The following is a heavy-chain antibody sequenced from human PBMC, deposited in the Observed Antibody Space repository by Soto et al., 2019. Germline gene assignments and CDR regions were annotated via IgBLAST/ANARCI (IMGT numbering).Heavy chain of an antibody. CDR3: VARRYCSGGSCTDYFDY. CDR2: IIPIFGTT. D-gene: IGHD2-15*01. CDR1: GTTFSSYA. J-gene: IGHJ4*02. Sequence: SVKVSCKASGTTFSSYAISWVRQAPGQGLEWMGGIIPIFGTTNYPQKFQGRLTITADESTSTAYMELSSLTSEDTAVYYCVARRYCSGGSCTDYFDYWGQGTLVTVSS. V-gene: IGHV1-69*13.